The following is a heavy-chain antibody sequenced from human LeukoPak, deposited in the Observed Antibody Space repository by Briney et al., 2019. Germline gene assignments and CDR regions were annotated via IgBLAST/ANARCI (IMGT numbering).Heavy chain of an antibody. CDR3: ARTTYDRPRVVND. J-gene: IGHJ4*02. CDR2: INHSGSP. CDR1: GGSFSAYS. D-gene: IGHD3-3*01. V-gene: IGHV4-34*01. Sequence: SETLSLTCAVYGGSFSAYSWTWIRQPPEKGLEWLGEINHSGSPNYNPSLESRVTISVDTSKRQFSLSLTSVTAADTAVYYCARTTYDRPRVVNDWSRGTLVTVSS.